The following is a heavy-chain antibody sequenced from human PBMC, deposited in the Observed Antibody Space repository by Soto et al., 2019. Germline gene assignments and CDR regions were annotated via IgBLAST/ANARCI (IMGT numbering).Heavy chain of an antibody. CDR1: GGSFSDYY. D-gene: IGHD5-18*01. Sequence: SETLSLTCAVYGGSFSDYYWSWIRQPPGKGLEWIGEINHSGSTNYNPSLKSRVTISVDTSKNQFSLKLSSVTAADTAVYYCARGRGYSYGAIFDYWGQGTLVTVSS. J-gene: IGHJ4*02. CDR3: ARGRGYSYGAIFDY. CDR2: INHSGST. V-gene: IGHV4-34*01.